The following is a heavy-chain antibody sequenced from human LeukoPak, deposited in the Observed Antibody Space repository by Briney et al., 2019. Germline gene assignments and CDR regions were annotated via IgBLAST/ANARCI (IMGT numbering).Heavy chain of an antibody. Sequence: SETLSLTCNVSGDSVSSVYWSWIRQPPGKGLEWIGYIYYNGYTDYNPSLKSRVTISVDTSKNQLSLHLSSVTASDSAIYYCARHRRNLNEDRFREGEPNFDYWGQGTLVTASS. V-gene: IGHV4-59*08. CDR3: ARHRRNLNEDRFREGEPNFDY. CDR1: GDSVSSVY. CDR2: IYYNGYT. J-gene: IGHJ4*02. D-gene: IGHD1-14*01.